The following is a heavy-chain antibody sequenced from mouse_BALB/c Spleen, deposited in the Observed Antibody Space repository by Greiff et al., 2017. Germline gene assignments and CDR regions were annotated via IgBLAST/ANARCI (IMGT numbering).Heavy chain of an antibody. CDR2: ISYSGST. CDR1: GYSITSDYA. V-gene: IGHV3-2*02. J-gene: IGHJ4*01. Sequence: EVKLQESGPGLVKPSQSLSLTCTVTGYSITSDYAWNWIRQFPGNKLEWMGYISYSGSTSYNPSLKSRISITRDTSKNQFFLQLNSVTTEDTATYYCARDRGYYAMDYWGQGTSVTVSS. CDR3: ARDRGYYAMDY. D-gene: IGHD3-1*01.